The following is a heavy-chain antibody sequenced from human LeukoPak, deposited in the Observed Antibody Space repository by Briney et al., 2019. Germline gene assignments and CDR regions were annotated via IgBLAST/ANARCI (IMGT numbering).Heavy chain of an antibody. D-gene: IGHD1-26*01. J-gene: IGHJ6*02. CDR2: MNPNSGNT. Sequence: GASVKVSCKASGYTFTSYDINLVRQATGQGLEWMGWMNPNSGNTGYAQKFQGRVTMTRNTSISTAYMELSSLRSEDTAVYYCAREGYSGSYHTGNYYYYYGMDVWGQGTTVTVSS. CDR3: AREGYSGSYHTGNYYYYYGMDV. CDR1: GYTFTSYD. V-gene: IGHV1-8*01.